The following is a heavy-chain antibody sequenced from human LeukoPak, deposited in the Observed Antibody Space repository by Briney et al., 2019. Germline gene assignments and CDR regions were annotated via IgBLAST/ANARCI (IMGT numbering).Heavy chain of an antibody. J-gene: IGHJ4*02. CDR2: IYSDGST. V-gene: IGHV3-53*01. D-gene: IGHD1-26*01. Sequence: GGSLRLSCAASGFIVSGDFMSWVRQVPGKGLEWVSVIYSDGSTYYADSVKGRFTISRDNSKNTLDLQMTGLRAEDTAVYYCARERGRGRDSPWFDYWGQGTLVTASS. CDR3: ARERGRGRDSPWFDY. CDR1: GFIVSGDF.